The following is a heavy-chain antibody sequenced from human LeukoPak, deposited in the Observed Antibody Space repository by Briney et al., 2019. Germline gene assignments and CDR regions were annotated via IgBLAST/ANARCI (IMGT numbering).Heavy chain of an antibody. CDR3: ARRPLQYRYCSSTSCYRGPYYFDY. D-gene: IGHD2-2*02. J-gene: IGHJ4*02. V-gene: IGHV1-24*01. CDR2: FDPEDGET. CDR1: GYTLTELS. Sequence: ASVKVSCKVSGYTLTELSMHWVRQAPGKGLEWMGGFDPEDGETIYAQKFQGRVTMTEDTSTDTAYMELSSLRSEDTAVYYCARRPLQYRYCSSTSCYRGPYYFDYWGQGTLVTVSS.